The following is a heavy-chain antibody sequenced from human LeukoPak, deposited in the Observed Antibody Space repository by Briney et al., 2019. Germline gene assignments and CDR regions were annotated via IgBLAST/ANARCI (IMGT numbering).Heavy chain of an antibody. Sequence: GGSLRLSCAASGFTFRTYAMSWVRQAPGKGLEWVGRIKSKTDGGTTDYAAPVKGRFTISRDDSKNTLYLQMNSLKTEDTAVYYCTTDGSRFWYDAFDIWGQGTMVTVSS. CDR1: GFTFRTYA. V-gene: IGHV3-15*01. CDR2: IKSKTDGGTT. J-gene: IGHJ3*02. D-gene: IGHD6-13*01. CDR3: TTDGSRFWYDAFDI.